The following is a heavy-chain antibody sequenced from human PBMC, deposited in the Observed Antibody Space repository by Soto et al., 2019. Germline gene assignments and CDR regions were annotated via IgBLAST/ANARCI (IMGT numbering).Heavy chain of an antibody. D-gene: IGHD4-17*01. CDR3: AHRPPPAVTTSAEYFQH. CDR1: GFSLTTSGVG. J-gene: IGHJ1*01. Sequence: QITLKESGPTLVKPTQTLTLTCTFSGFSLTTSGVGVGWIRQPPGKALEWLALIYWDDDKRYSPSLKSRLTISNATPKNQVVLTRTNMDPGDTATYYCAHRPPPAVTTSAEYFQHWGQGTLVTVSS. CDR2: IYWDDDK. V-gene: IGHV2-5*02.